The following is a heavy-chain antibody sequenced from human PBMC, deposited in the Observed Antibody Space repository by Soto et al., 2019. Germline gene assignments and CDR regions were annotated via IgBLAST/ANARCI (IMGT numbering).Heavy chain of an antibody. Sequence: SETLSLTCAVSGYSVSSGYYLGWIRQPPGKGLEWIGTIYHSGSTYYNPSLESRVTMSLDTSKNQLSPRLSSVTAADTAFYYCTRPILAGYYFYFDSWGQGTLVTVSS. CDR1: GYSVSSGYY. CDR2: IYHSGST. CDR3: TRPILAGYYFYFDS. V-gene: IGHV4-38-2*01. D-gene: IGHD3-9*01. J-gene: IGHJ4*02.